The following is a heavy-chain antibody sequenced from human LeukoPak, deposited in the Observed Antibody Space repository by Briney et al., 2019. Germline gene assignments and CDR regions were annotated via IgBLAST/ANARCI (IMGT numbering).Heavy chain of an antibody. J-gene: IGHJ5*02. V-gene: IGHV4-59*01. CDR1: GGSISSYY. CDR3: ARDKGISSAIDL. Sequence: TLETLSLTCSVSGGSISSYYWSWIRQPPGKGLEWIGYIYYSGSTNYNPSLESRVTMSVDTSKNQFSLKLSSVTAADTAVYYCARDKGISSAIDLWGQGTLVTVSS. CDR2: IYYSGST. D-gene: IGHD6-6*01.